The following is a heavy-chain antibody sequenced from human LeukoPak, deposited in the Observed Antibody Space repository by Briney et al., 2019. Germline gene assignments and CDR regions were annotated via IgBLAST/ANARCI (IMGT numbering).Heavy chain of an antibody. J-gene: IGHJ3*02. D-gene: IGHD6-13*01. Sequence: ASVKVSCKASGYTFTSYDINWVRQATGQGLEWMGWMNPNSGNTGYAQKFQGRVTMTRDTSISTAYMELSRLRSDDTAVYYCARSAAGPYAFDIWGQGTMVTVSS. V-gene: IGHV1-8*02. CDR2: MNPNSGNT. CDR1: GYTFTSYD. CDR3: ARSAAGPYAFDI.